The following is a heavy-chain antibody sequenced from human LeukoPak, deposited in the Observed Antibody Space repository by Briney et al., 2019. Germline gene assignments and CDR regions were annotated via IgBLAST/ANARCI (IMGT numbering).Heavy chain of an antibody. Sequence: GASVKVSCKASGYTFTGYGISWVRQAPGQGLEWMGWISAYNGNTNYAQKLQGRVTMTTDTSTSTAYMELRSLRSDDTAVYYCATVAVAGDLDYWGQGTLVTVSS. J-gene: IGHJ4*02. D-gene: IGHD6-19*01. CDR1: GYTFTGYG. CDR2: ISAYNGNT. CDR3: ATVAVAGDLDY. V-gene: IGHV1-18*01.